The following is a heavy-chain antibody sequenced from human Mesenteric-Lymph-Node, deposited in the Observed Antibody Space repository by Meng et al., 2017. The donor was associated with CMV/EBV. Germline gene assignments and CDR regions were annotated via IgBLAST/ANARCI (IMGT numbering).Heavy chain of an antibody. Sequence: SETLSLTCSVSSGSIISTTFFWGWIRQPPGTGLEYIGSVDYSGSTYYNPSLRSRVTIFVDTSKNQFSLKLSSVTAADTAVYYCARHEVVYSNYRYYYYGMDVWGQGTTVTVSS. D-gene: IGHD4-11*01. CDR2: VDYSGST. CDR1: SGSIISTTFF. V-gene: IGHV4-39*01. J-gene: IGHJ6*02. CDR3: ARHEVVYSNYRYYYYGMDV.